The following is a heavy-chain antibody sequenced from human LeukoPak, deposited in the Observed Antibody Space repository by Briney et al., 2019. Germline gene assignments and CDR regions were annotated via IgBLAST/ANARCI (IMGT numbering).Heavy chain of an antibody. D-gene: IGHD7-27*01. V-gene: IGHV4-61*02. J-gene: IGHJ3*02. CDR1: GDSISSGNYY. CDR2: IYTSGNT. CDR3: ARDRAGDSFDI. Sequence: SQTLSLTCTVSGDSISSGNYYWTWIRQPAGKGLEWIGRIYTSGNTNYNPSLKSQVTISMDTSKNQFSLNLNSVTAADTAVYYYARDRAGDSFDIWGQGTMATVSS.